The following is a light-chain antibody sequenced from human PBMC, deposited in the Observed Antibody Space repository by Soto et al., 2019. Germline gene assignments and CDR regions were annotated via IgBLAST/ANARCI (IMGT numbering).Light chain of an antibody. J-gene: IGKJ1*01. CDR2: GAS. Sequence: EIVMTQSPDTLYVSPGEGATLSCRASQSVRTKLAWYQQKAGQAPRLLIYGASTRATGIPDRFSGSGSGTDFTLTISRLEPDDFAVYYCQQYGSSPRTFGQGTKVDIK. CDR3: QQYGSSPRT. CDR1: QSVRTK. V-gene: IGKV3-20*01.